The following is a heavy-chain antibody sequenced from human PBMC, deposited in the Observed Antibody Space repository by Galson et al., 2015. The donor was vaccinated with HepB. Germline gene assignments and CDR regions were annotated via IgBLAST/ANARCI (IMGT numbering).Heavy chain of an antibody. Sequence: SLTLPYAASGFTFSSHALHWVRQTPGKGLEWVAIISSDGTSDHYADSVKGRFTISRDGSKNTLYLQMNTVGPEDTAIYHCSRGTYSNGGFSFLIDYWGQGTLVTVSS. CDR2: ISSDGTSD. J-gene: IGHJ4*02. D-gene: IGHD2-15*01. CDR1: GFTFSSHA. CDR3: SRGTYSNGGFSFLIDY. V-gene: IGHV3-30-3*01.